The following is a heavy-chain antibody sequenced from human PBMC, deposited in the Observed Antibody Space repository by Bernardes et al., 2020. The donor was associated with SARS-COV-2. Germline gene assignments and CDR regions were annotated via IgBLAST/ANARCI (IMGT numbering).Heavy chain of an antibody. J-gene: IGHJ3*02. Sequence: SETLSLTCTVSGGSISSYYWSWIRQPAGKGLEWIGRIYTSGSTNYNPSLKSRVIMSVDTSKNQFSLKLSSVTAADTAVYYCARALIGSMVPPAFDIWGQGTMVTVSS. D-gene: IGHD3-10*01. CDR3: ARALIGSMVPPAFDI. CDR2: IYTSGST. CDR1: GGSISSYY. V-gene: IGHV4-4*07.